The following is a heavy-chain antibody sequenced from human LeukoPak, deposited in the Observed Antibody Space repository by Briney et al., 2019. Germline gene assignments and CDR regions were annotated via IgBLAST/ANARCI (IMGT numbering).Heavy chain of an antibody. J-gene: IGHJ3*02. Sequence: SETLSLTCTVSGGSISKYYWSWIRQPPGKGLEWIGYIYYSGNTNYNPSLKSRVTISVDTSKNQFSLKLSSVTAADTAVYYCARDMDYYGPDAFDIWGQGTMVTVSS. CDR1: GGSISKYY. CDR2: IYYSGNT. V-gene: IGHV4-59*01. D-gene: IGHD4-17*01. CDR3: ARDMDYYGPDAFDI.